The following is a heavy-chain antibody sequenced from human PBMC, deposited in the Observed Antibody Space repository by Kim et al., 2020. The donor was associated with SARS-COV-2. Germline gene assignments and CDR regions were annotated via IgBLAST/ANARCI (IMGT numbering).Heavy chain of an antibody. CDR2: ISGSGGST. Sequence: GGSLRLSCAASGFTFSSYAMSWVRQAPGKGLEWVSAISGSGGSTYYADSVKGRFTISRDNSKNTLYLQMNSLRAEDTAVYYCAKRGRPYYYDSSGSAYFDYWGQGTLVTVSS. CDR1: GFTFSSYA. V-gene: IGHV3-23*01. CDR3: AKRGRPYYYDSSGSAYFDY. J-gene: IGHJ4*02. D-gene: IGHD3-22*01.